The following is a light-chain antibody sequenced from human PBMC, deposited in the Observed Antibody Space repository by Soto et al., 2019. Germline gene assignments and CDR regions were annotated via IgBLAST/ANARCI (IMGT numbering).Light chain of an antibody. J-gene: IGKJ1*01. CDR3: QQYTDYWT. Sequence: DIQMTQSPSTLSASVGDRVTITCRASQYINTGLAWYQQKPGKAPVLLVSKASHLESGVPSRFSGIGSGTEFTLTISSLQPDDFASYYCQQYTDYWTFGQGTKVEIK. V-gene: IGKV1-5*03. CDR2: KAS. CDR1: QYINTG.